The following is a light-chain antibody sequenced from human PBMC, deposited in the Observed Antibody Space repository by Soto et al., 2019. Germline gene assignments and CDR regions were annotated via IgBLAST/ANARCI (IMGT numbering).Light chain of an antibody. CDR2: SVS. CDR1: SSDIGAYDH. J-gene: IGLJ1*01. Sequence: QSALTQPASVSGSPGQSITISCSGTSSDIGAYDHVAWFQQFPGKTPKLVIYSVSNRPSGVSYRFSGSKSGNTASLTISGLQADDEADYYCSSYTTTNTLGVFGTGTKVTVL. CDR3: SSYTTTNTLGV. V-gene: IGLV2-14*01.